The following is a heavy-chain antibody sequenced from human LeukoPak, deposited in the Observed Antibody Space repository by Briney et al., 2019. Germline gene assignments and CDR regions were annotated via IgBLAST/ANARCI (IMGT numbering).Heavy chain of an antibody. CDR2: IFYNEGT. J-gene: IGHJ3*02. V-gene: IGHV4-59*01. Sequence: SETLSLTCTVSSGSFRTYYWSWIRQPPGKGLEWIGYIFYNEGTSYNPSLKSRVTISVDTSNSQLSLKVNSVTAADTAMYYCVKSNSRYQPWTLDIWGRGTMVTVSS. D-gene: IGHD2-2*01. CDR3: VKSNSRYQPWTLDI. CDR1: SGSFRTYY.